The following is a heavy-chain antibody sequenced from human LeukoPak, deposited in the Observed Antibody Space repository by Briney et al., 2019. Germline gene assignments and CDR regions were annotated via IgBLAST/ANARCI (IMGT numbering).Heavy chain of an antibody. D-gene: IGHD2-15*01. CDR2: IIPIFGTA. CDR1: GGTFSSYA. J-gene: IGHJ4*02. V-gene: IGHV1-69*05. Sequence: SVKVSGKASGGTFSSYAISWVRQAPGQGLEWMGGIIPIFGTANYAQKFQGRVTITTDESTSTAYMELSSLRSEDTAVYYCARGGVVVAGLDYWGQGTLVTVSS. CDR3: ARGGVVVAGLDY.